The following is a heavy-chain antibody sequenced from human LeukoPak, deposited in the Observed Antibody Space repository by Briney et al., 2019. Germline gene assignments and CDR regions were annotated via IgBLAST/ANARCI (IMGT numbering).Heavy chain of an antibody. Sequence: PSETLSLTCTVSGGSISSSSYYWGWIRQPPGKGLEWIGSIYYSGSTYYNPSLKSRVTISVDTSKNQFSLKLSSVTAADTAVYYCARHVKDDSGGSCYSFSYWGQGTLVTVSS. CDR3: ARHVKDDSGGSCYSFSY. CDR2: IYYSGST. V-gene: IGHV4-39*01. CDR1: GGSISSSSYY. J-gene: IGHJ4*02. D-gene: IGHD2-15*01.